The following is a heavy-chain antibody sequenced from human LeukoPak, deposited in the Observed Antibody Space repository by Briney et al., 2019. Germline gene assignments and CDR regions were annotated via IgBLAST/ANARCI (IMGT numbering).Heavy chain of an antibody. CDR1: GFTFSSYA. Sequence: GGSLRLSCAASGFTFSSYAMHWVRQAPGKGLEWVSGISWNSGSIGYADSVKGRFTISRDNAKNSLYLQMNSLRAEDTALYYCATFSSGWHRFDYWGQGTLVTVSS. J-gene: IGHJ4*02. CDR3: ATFSSGWHRFDY. V-gene: IGHV3-9*01. CDR2: ISWNSGSI. D-gene: IGHD6-19*01.